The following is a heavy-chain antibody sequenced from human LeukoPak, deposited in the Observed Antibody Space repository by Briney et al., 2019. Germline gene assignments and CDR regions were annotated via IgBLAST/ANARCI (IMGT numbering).Heavy chain of an antibody. D-gene: IGHD6-13*01. CDR3: AREVLAAAGKVFDP. CDR1: GFTFSSYG. J-gene: IGHJ5*02. Sequence: GGSLRLSCAASGFTFSSYGMSWVRQAPGKGLEWVSALSGGGGNTYYADSVRGRFTISRDNSKNTLYLQMNSLRAEDTAVYYCAREVLAAAGKVFDPWGQGTLVTVSS. CDR2: LSGGGGNT. V-gene: IGHV3-23*01.